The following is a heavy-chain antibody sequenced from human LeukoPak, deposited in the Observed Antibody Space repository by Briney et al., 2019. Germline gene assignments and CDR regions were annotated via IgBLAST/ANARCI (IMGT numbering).Heavy chain of an antibody. CDR1: GGTFSSYG. CDR2: IIPIFGTA. V-gene: IGHV1-69*06. Sequence: SVKVSCKASGGTFSSYGISWVRQAPGQGLEWMGGIIPIFGTAKYAQKFQGRVTITADKSTSTVYMELSSLRSEDTAVYYCARGPVYDDVWGSYRPGGYYFDYWGQGTLVTVSS. CDR3: ARGPVYDDVWGSYRPGGYYFDY. J-gene: IGHJ4*02. D-gene: IGHD3-16*02.